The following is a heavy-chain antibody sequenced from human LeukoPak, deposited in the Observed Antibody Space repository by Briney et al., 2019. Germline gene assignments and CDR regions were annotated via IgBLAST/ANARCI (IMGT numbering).Heavy chain of an antibody. J-gene: IGHJ4*02. V-gene: IGHV3-23*01. CDR2: FSRIGPDT. CDR3: AKGSLGSWYYFDY. Sequence: PGGSLRLSCAASGFTFGSSAMSWVRQAPDNVPEWVSTFSRIGPDTYYTDSVEGRFTIFRDNSKNTLYLQMNSLRAEDTAVYYCAKGSLGSWYYFDYWGQGTLVTVSS. D-gene: IGHD6-13*01. CDR1: GFTFGSSA.